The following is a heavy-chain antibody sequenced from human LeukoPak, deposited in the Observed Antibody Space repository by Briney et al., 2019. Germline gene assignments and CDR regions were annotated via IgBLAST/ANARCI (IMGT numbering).Heavy chain of an antibody. V-gene: IGHV1-69*13. CDR1: GGTFTSYA. CDR3: ARDSYYYDSSGYYYFDY. J-gene: IGHJ4*02. D-gene: IGHD3-22*01. CDR2: IIPIFGTA. Sequence: ASVKVSCKASGGTFTSYAISWVRQAPGQGLEWMGGIIPIFGTANYAQKFQGRVTITADESTSTAYMELSSLRSEDTAVYYCARDSYYYDSSGYYYFDYWGQGTLVTVSS.